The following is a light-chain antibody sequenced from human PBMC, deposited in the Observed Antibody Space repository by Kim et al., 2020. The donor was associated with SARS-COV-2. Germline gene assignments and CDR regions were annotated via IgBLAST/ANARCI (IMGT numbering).Light chain of an antibody. Sequence: ETVLTQSPGTLSLSPGETATLSCRTSQKISSSFVAWYQQKPGQAPRLLIYSASSRTTGIPDRFSGSGSGTDFTLTISRLEPEDFAIYYCQQYATSPGGTFGQGTKLEI. CDR1: QKISSSF. CDR3: QQYATSPGGT. CDR2: SAS. J-gene: IGKJ2*02. V-gene: IGKV3-20*01.